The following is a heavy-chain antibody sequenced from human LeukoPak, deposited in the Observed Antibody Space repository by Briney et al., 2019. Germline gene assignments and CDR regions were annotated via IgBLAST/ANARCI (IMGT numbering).Heavy chain of an antibody. D-gene: IGHD1-26*01. J-gene: IGHJ4*02. Sequence: GGSLRLSCAASGFTFSNAGLHWVRQAAGKGVEWVGRIKSKTDGGTTDYAVPVKGRFTISRDDSKNTLFLLMNSLKSDDTAVYYCTTTVWDGDFWGQGTLVTVSS. CDR1: GFTFSNAG. CDR2: IKSKTDGGTT. V-gene: IGHV3-15*01. CDR3: TTTVWDGDF.